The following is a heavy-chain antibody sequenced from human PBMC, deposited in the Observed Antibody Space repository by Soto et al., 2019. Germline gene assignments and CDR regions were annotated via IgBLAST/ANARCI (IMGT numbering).Heavy chain of an antibody. CDR1: GFTFSNAW. V-gene: IGHV3-15*07. D-gene: IGHD3-22*01. Sequence: EVQLVESGGGLVKPGGSLRLSCAASGFTFSNAWMNWVRQAPGKGLDWVGRIKSKTDGGTTDYAAPVKGRFTISRDDSKNTLYLQTNSLKTEDTAVYYCTTDPHWYYDSSGYYRYFDYWGQGTLVTVSS. CDR2: IKSKTDGGTT. CDR3: TTDPHWYYDSSGYYRYFDY. J-gene: IGHJ4*02.